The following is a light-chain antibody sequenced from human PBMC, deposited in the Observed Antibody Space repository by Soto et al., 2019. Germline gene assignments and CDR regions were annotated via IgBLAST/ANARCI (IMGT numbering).Light chain of an antibody. V-gene: IGKV3-20*01. CDR2: GAS. CDR3: QQYGRSPYT. CDR1: QSVSSSN. J-gene: IGKJ2*01. Sequence: EIVLTQSPGTLSLSPGERATLSCRASQSVSSSNLAWYQQKPGQAPRLLIYGASSRATGIPDRFSGSGSGTDFTLTISSLEPEDFAVYYCQQYGRSPYTFGQGTKLEIK.